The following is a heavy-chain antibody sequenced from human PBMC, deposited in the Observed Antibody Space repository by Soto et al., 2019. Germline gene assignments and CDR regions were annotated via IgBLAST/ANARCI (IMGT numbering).Heavy chain of an antibody. CDR3: VSGTSFYDVLTGYYVDRWFDP. D-gene: IGHD3-9*01. CDR2: IYYSGYT. CDR1: GDSTSSDVYY. V-gene: IGHV4-39*01. Sequence: SETLSLTCSVSGDSTSSDVYYWGWIRQPPGKGLEWLGSIYYSGYTYYNPSLKSRVTISVDRSRNQFSLNLRSVTAADTAVYYCVSGTSFYDVLTGYYVDRWFDPWGQGTLVTVSS. J-gene: IGHJ5*02.